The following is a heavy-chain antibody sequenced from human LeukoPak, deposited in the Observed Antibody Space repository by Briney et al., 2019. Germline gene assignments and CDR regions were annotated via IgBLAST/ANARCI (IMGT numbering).Heavy chain of an antibody. CDR3: ARGATAQYFDP. CDR2: INPRSGGT. V-gene: IGHV1-2*02. D-gene: IGHD5-12*01. CDR1: GYTFTVYY. Sequence: GASVKVSCKASGYTFTVYYIHWVRQAPGQGLEWMGWINPRSGGTNSAQRFQGRVTMTRDTSIDTAYMELTRLTSDDTAVYYCARGATAQYFDPWGQGTLVTVSS. J-gene: IGHJ5*02.